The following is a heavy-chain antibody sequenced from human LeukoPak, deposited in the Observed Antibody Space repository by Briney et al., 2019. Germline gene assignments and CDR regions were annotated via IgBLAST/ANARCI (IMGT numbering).Heavy chain of an antibody. CDR2: INHSGST. Sequence: PSETLSLTCAVYGGSFSGYYWSWIRQPPGKGLEWIGEINHSGSTNYNPSLKSRVTISVDTSKNQFSLKLSSVTAADTAVYYCARLHSGFYYYGMDVWGQGTTVTVSS. CDR1: GGSFSGYY. CDR3: ARLHSGFYYYGMDV. V-gene: IGHV4-34*01. D-gene: IGHD3-3*02. J-gene: IGHJ6*02.